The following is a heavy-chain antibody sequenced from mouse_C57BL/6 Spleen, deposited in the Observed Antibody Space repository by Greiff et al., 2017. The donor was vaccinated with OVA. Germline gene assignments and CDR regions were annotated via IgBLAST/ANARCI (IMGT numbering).Heavy chain of an antibody. V-gene: IGHV1-55*01. J-gene: IGHJ4*01. CDR2: IYPGSGST. Sequence: QVQLKQPGAELVKPWASVKMSCKASGYTFTSYWITWVQQRPGQGLEWIGDIYPGSGSTNYTAKFKSKATLTVDTSSSTAYMQLSSLTSEDSTVYYCARATTVVESLYYAVDYWGQGTSVTVSA. CDR1: GYTFTSYW. D-gene: IGHD1-1*01. CDR3: ARATTVVESLYYAVDY.